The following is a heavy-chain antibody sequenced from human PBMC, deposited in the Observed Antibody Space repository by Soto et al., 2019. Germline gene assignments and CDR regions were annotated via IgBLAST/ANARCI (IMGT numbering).Heavy chain of an antibody. CDR3: ARHTSYNYVDY. V-gene: IGHV4-59*08. CDR1: GGSISTYY. D-gene: IGHD5-18*01. Sequence: SETLSLTCTVSGGSISTYYWSWIRQPPGKGLEWIGYIYYSGSTNYNPSLKSRVTISVDTSKNQFSLKLSSVTAADTAVYYCARHTSYNYVDYWGQGTLVTVSS. CDR2: IYYSGST. J-gene: IGHJ4*02.